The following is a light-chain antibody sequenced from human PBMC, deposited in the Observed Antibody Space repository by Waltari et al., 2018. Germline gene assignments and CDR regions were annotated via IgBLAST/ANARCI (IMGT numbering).Light chain of an antibody. CDR1: QSVSSN. V-gene: IGKV3-15*01. J-gene: IGKJ1*01. Sequence: EIVMTQSPATLSVSPGERATLPCRASQSVSSNLAWYQHKPGQGPRLLMYRASTRATGIPARFSGSGSGTEFTLTISSLQSEDFGVYYCQQYEDWPRTFGQGTKVEIK. CDR2: RAS. CDR3: QQYEDWPRT.